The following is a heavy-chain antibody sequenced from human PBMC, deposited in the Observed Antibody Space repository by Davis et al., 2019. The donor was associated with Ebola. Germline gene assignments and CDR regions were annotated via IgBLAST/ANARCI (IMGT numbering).Heavy chain of an antibody. D-gene: IGHD6-19*01. CDR3: TRLTSDSTGWYFHAMDV. J-gene: IGHJ6*04. CDR2: IYYTGRGNT. V-gene: IGHV4-61*01. CDR1: GGSVTTNNHF. Sequence: SETLSLTCSVSGGSVTTNNHFWTWMRQPPGKGLEWIGYIYYTGRGNTNYNPSLKSRVTISLDTSKNQFSLTLRSVTAADTAVYYCTRLTSDSTGWYFHAMDVWGKGTTVTVSS.